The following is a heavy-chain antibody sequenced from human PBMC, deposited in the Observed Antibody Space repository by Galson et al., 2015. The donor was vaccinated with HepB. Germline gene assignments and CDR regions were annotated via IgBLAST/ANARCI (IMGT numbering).Heavy chain of an antibody. D-gene: IGHD6-13*01. V-gene: IGHV3-9*01. CDR3: VKQDHSSSWYDY. CDR1: GFTFDDYG. J-gene: IGHJ4*01. CDR2: ISWNSGSI. Sequence: SLRLSCAASGFTFDDYGMHWVRQAPGKGLEWVSGISWNSGSIGYADSVKGRFTISRDNAKNSLYLQMNSLRAEDTALYYCVKQDHSSSWYDYWGHGTLVTVSS.